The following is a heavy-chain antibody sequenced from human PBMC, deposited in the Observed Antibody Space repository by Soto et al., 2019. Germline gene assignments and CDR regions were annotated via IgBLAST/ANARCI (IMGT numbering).Heavy chain of an antibody. Sequence: GGSLRLSCAVSGLTFTDAWMNWVRQAPGRGLEWIGRIKSKLDDETTDYAAPVKGRFTITRDDSENTVSLQMNSLKTEDTALYFCATGVGALDHWGQGTLVTVSS. J-gene: IGHJ5*02. CDR2: IKSKLDDETT. D-gene: IGHD3-16*01. V-gene: IGHV3-15*01. CDR1: GLTFTDAW. CDR3: ATGVGALDH.